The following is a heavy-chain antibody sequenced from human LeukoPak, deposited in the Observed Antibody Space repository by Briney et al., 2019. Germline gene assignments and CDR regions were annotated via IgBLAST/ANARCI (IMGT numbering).Heavy chain of an antibody. V-gene: IGHV4-34*01. CDR3: ARGAAADHSGGFDY. D-gene: IGHD6-13*01. CDR2: INHSGST. J-gene: IGHJ4*02. Sequence: SETLSLTCAVYGGSFSGYYWSWIRQPPGKRLEWIGEINHSGSTNYNPSLKSRVTISVDTSKNQFSLKLSSVTAADTAVYYCARGAAADHSGGFDYWGQGTLVTVSS. CDR1: GGSFSGYY.